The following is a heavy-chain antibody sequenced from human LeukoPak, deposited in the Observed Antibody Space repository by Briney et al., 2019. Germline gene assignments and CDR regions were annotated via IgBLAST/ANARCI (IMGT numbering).Heavy chain of an antibody. V-gene: IGHV4-34*01. J-gene: IGHJ4*02. CDR2: INHSGST. CDR3: ASQGIAAAENDY. Sequence: SETLSLTCAVYGGSFTGYYWSWIRQPPGKGLEWIGEINHSGSTYYNPSPKSRVTISVDTSKNQFSLKLSSVTAADTAVYYCASQGIAAAENDYWGQGTLVTVSS. CDR1: GGSFTGYY. D-gene: IGHD6-13*01.